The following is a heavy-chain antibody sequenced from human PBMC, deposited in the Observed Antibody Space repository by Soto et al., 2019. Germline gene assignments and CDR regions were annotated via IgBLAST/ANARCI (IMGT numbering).Heavy chain of an antibody. Sequence: QVQVVQSGAEVRKPGSSVKVSCKVSGGTFKSYEISWVRQAPGQGLEWVGGIIPMFRTPNYAQKFQGTVTITADESTTTAYMALTSLRSEDTAISYCATSPSPILSTSGFVEAFKLWGQGTVVIVSS. CDR2: IIPMFRTP. D-gene: IGHD3-3*01. J-gene: IGHJ3*01. V-gene: IGHV1-69*12. CDR3: ATSPSPILSTSGFVEAFKL. CDR1: GGTFKSYE.